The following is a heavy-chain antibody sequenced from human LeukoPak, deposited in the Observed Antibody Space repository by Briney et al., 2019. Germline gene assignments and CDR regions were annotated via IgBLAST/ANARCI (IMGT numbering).Heavy chain of an antibody. Sequence: GGSLRLSCAASGFTFSSYAMYWVRQAPGKGLEWVAVISYDGSDKFYADSVKGRFTISRDSSKNTLYLQMNSLRPEDTAVYYRAVGGMATNYYYYYMDVWGKGTTVTVSS. D-gene: IGHD5-24*01. V-gene: IGHV3-30*04. J-gene: IGHJ6*03. CDR2: ISYDGSDK. CDR1: GFTFSSYA. CDR3: AVGGMATNYYYYYMDV.